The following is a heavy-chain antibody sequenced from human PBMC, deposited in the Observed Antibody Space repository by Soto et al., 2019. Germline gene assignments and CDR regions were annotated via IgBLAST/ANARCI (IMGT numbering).Heavy chain of an antibody. CDR3: ARARRYGDPIDY. D-gene: IGHD4-17*01. CDR2: INNDGSST. J-gene: IGHJ4*02. V-gene: IGHV3-74*01. Sequence: EVQLVESGGGLVQPGGSLRLSCAASGFTFSSYWMHWVRQAPGKGLVWVSRINNDGSSTSYADSVKGRFTISRDNAKNTLYLQMNSLRAEDTAVCYCARARRYGDPIDYWGQGTLVTVSS. CDR1: GFTFSSYW.